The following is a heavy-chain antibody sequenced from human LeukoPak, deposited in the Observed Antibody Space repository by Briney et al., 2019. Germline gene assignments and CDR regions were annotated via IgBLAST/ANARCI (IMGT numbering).Heavy chain of an antibody. CDR2: ISGTGTYT. J-gene: IGHJ3*01. D-gene: IGHD2-21*02. CDR1: GFTFSDYY. V-gene: IGHV3-11*05. CDR3: ARDPATIMVVTGMNGFDF. Sequence: GGSLRLSCAASGFTFSDYYMSWIRQPPGKGLEWVSFISGTGTYTNYADSVKGRFTISRDNAKNSLYLQMNSLRAEDTAVYYCARDPATIMVVTGMNGFDFWGQGTMVTVSS.